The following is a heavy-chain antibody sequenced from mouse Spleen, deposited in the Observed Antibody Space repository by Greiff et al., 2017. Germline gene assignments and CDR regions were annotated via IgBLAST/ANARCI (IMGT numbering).Heavy chain of an antibody. Sequence: EVQLVESGPGLVKPSQSLSLTCSVTGYSITSGYYWNWIRQFPGNKLEWMGYISYDGSNNYNPSLKNRISITRDTSKNQFFLKLNSVTTEDTATYYCARAPRDAMDYWGQGTSVTVSS. V-gene: IGHV3-6*01. J-gene: IGHJ4*01. CDR3: ARAPRDAMDY. CDR1: GYSITSGYY. CDR2: ISYDGSN.